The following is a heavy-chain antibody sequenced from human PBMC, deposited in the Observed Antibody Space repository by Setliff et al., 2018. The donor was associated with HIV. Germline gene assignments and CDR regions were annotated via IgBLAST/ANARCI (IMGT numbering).Heavy chain of an antibody. CDR1: GGSIRSFF. Sequence: SETLSLTCTVSGGSIRSFFWSWIRQPPGKGLEWIGHIYTSGSTNYNPSLKSRVTMSVDMSKNQFSLNLSSVTAADTAVYYCALDPGYRRDYWGQGTLVTVSS. V-gene: IGHV4-4*08. CDR2: IYTSGST. J-gene: IGHJ4*02. CDR3: ALDPGYRRDY. D-gene: IGHD5-12*01.